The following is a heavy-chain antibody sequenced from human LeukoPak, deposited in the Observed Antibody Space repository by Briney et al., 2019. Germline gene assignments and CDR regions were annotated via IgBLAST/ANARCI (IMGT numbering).Heavy chain of an antibody. V-gene: IGHV4-59*01. Sequence: SEALSLTCTVSGGSISSYYWSWIRQPPGKGLDWIGYIYYSGSTNYNPSLKSRVTISVDTSKNQFSLKLSSVTAADTAVYYCARDGSYGGDYFDYWGQGTLVTVSS. J-gene: IGHJ4*02. CDR3: ARDGSYGGDYFDY. CDR2: IYYSGST. CDR1: GGSISSYY. D-gene: IGHD4-23*01.